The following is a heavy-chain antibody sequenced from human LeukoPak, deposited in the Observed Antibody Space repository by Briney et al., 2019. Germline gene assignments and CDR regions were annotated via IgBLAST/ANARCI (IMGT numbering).Heavy chain of an antibody. CDR1: GYTFSTYG. CDR3: VRNHYDSSGYPH. J-gene: IGHJ4*02. V-gene: IGHV1-18*01. D-gene: IGHD3-22*01. Sequence: GPSVKVSCKASGYTFSTYGIGWVRQAPGQGLEWMGWISGNNDNTNYAQKFQGRVTLTADTSTSTAYMDLRSLTSDDTAVYYCVRNHYDSSGYPHWGQGTLVTVSS. CDR2: ISGNNDNT.